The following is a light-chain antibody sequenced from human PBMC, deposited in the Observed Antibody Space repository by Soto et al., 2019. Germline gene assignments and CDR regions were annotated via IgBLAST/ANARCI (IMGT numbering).Light chain of an antibody. Sequence: EIVLTQSPATLSLSPGERATLSCRASQSVSSYLAWYQQKPGQAPRLLIYDASNRATGIPARFSGSGSGTAFTLTISSLEPEDFPVYYCQQRSNWPLTFGGATKVEIK. V-gene: IGKV3-11*01. J-gene: IGKJ4*01. CDR3: QQRSNWPLT. CDR2: DAS. CDR1: QSVSSY.